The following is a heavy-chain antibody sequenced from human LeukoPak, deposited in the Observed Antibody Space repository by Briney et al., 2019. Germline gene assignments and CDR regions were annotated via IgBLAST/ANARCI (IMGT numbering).Heavy chain of an antibody. D-gene: IGHD1-26*01. J-gene: IGHJ4*02. CDR3: ARGTVAGARGADY. CDR2: IDRSSAYI. Sequence: GGSLRLSCAASGFTFSSNSMKWVRQAPGKGLEWVSSIDRSSAYIYYADSVKGRFTISRDNAKNSLYLQMNSLRAEDTAVYYCARGTVAGARGADYWGQGTLVTVSS. CDR1: GFTFSSNS. V-gene: IGHV3-21*04.